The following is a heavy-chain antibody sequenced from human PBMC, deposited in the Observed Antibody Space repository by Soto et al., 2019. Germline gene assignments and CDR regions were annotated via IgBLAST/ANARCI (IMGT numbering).Heavy chain of an antibody. V-gene: IGHV3-43*01. J-gene: IGHJ4*02. Sequence: EVQLVESGGVVVQPGGSLTLCCAASGFTFDDYTMHWVRQAPGKGLEWVSLISWDGGSTYYADSVKGRFTISRDNSKNSLFLQMNSLRTDDTALYYCAKGGPYSGSYYSHLDYWGQGTLVTVSS. D-gene: IGHD1-26*01. CDR1: GFTFDDYT. CDR3: AKGGPYSGSYYSHLDY. CDR2: ISWDGGST.